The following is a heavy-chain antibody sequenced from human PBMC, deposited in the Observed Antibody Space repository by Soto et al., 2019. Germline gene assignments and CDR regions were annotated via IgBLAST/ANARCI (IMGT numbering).Heavy chain of an antibody. V-gene: IGHV3-48*02. J-gene: IGHJ6*02. D-gene: IGHD3-3*01. CDR1: GFAFSRYS. Sequence: PGGSLRLSCAASGFAFSRYSVNWVRQAPGKGLEWISYISSSSNTIYTADSVKGRFTISRDNAKGSLYLQMTSLRDEDTAVYYCTTVPPIFGVVKKGYYYYGMDVWGQGTTVTVSS. CDR2: ISSSSNTI. CDR3: TTVPPIFGVVKKGYYYYGMDV.